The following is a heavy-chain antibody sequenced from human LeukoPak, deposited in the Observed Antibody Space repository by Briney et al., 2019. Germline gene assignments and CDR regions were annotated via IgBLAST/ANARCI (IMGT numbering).Heavy chain of an antibody. J-gene: IGHJ5*02. CDR2: IYYSGST. CDR1: GGSISSSSYY. CDR3: ARVRWGQDYCSSTSCERRNWFDP. Sequence: KASETLSLTCTVSGGSISSSSYYWGWIRQPPGKGLEWIGSIYYSGSTYYNPSLKSRVTISVDTSKNQFSLKLSSVTAADTAVYYCARVRWGQDYCSSTSCERRNWFDPWGQGTLVTVSS. D-gene: IGHD2-2*01. V-gene: IGHV4-39*01.